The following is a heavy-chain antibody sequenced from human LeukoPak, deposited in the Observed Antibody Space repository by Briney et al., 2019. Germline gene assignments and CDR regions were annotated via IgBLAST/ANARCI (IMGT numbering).Heavy chain of an antibody. D-gene: IGHD1-26*01. V-gene: IGHV4-59*01. J-gene: IGHJ4*02. CDR2: IYYSGNT. CDR1: GGSINNYY. CDR3: AREGSYHSPFDY. Sequence: RASETLSLTCTVSGGSINNYYWSWIRQPPGRGLEWIGYIYYSGNTNYNPSLKSRVTISVDTSRNQFSLKLSSVTAADTAVYYCAREGSYHSPFDYWGQGTLVTVSS.